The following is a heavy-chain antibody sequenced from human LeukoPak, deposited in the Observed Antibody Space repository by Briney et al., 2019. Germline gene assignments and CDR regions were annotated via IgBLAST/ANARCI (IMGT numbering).Heavy chain of an antibody. CDR2: INPNSGGT. D-gene: IGHD6-19*01. Sequence: GASVKVSCKASGYTFTGYYMHWVRQAPGQGLEWMGCINPNSGGTEFAQKFQGRVTMTTDTSISTAYMELSRLRSDDTAVYYCARRMPVAGSYWYFDLWGRGTLVTVSS. V-gene: IGHV1-2*02. J-gene: IGHJ2*01. CDR1: GYTFTGYY. CDR3: ARRMPVAGSYWYFDL.